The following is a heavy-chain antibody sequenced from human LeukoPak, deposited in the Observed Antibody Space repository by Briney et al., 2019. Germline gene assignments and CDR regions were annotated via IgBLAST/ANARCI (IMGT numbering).Heavy chain of an antibody. D-gene: IGHD3-22*01. J-gene: IGHJ4*02. CDR2: ISGGGGST. CDR1: GFTFNNYA. V-gene: IGHV3-23*01. CDR3: AKENWVYNWKYDSSGSGINY. Sequence: GGSLRLSCAASGFTFNNYAMSWVRQAPGKGLEWVSAISGGGGSTYYADSVKGRFSISRDSSSNTLYLQMSSLRGEDTAVYYCAKENWVYNWKYDSSGSGINYWGQGTLVTVSS.